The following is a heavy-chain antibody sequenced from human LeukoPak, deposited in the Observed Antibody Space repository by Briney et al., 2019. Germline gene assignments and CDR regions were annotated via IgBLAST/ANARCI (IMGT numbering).Heavy chain of an antibody. CDR2: INSDARNT. CDR1: GFTFSSYW. CDR3: ASGSGVGDSFDI. D-gene: IGHD2-15*01. Sequence: GGSLRLSCAASGFTFSSYWMYWVRQAPGKGLVWVSRINSDARNTNYAESVQGRFTISRDNAKNTLYLQMNSLRVEDTAVYYCASGSGVGDSFDIWGQGTMVTVSS. V-gene: IGHV3-74*01. J-gene: IGHJ3*02.